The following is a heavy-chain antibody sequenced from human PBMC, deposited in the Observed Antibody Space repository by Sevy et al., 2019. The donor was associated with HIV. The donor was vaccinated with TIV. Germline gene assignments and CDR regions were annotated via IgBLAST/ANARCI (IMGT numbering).Heavy chain of an antibody. CDR1: GFIFSSFA. V-gene: IGHV3-23*01. CDR2: IGRSGGST. Sequence: GGSLRLSCAGSGFIFSSFAMTWVRQAPGKGLEWVSTIGRSGGSTSYADSVKGRFTISRDNSKNTLFLQMDSLRAEDTAIYYCARDPRMYGDYLLAYFDYWGQGTLVTVSS. CDR3: ARDPRMYGDYLLAYFDY. J-gene: IGHJ4*02. D-gene: IGHD2-8*01.